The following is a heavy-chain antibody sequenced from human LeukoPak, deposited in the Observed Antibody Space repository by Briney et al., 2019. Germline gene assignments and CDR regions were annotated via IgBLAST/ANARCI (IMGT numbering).Heavy chain of an antibody. CDR2: ISGSGDNT. D-gene: IGHD6-19*01. CDR1: GFTFSSYA. J-gene: IGHJ4*02. V-gene: IGHV3-23*01. Sequence: GSLRLSCAASGFTFSSYAMSWVRQAPGKGLEWISAISGSGDNTYYADSVKGRFTVSRDDSKNTLYLQVNSLRAEDTAVYWCAKVIAVAGVFDYWGQGTLVTVSS. CDR3: AKVIAVAGVFDY.